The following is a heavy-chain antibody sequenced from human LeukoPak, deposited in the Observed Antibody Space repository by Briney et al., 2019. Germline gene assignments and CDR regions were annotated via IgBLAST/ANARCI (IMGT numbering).Heavy chain of an antibody. CDR1: GYTFTSYA. CDR3: AKDRTEYSSSLDY. CDR2: INAGNGNT. D-gene: IGHD6-6*01. V-gene: IGHV1-3*01. J-gene: IGHJ4*02. Sequence: ASVKVSCKASGYTFTSYAMHWVRQAPGQRLEWMGWINAGNGNTKYSQKFQGRVTITRDTSTSTVYMELSSLRAEDTAVYYCAKDRTEYSSSLDYWGQGTLVTVSS.